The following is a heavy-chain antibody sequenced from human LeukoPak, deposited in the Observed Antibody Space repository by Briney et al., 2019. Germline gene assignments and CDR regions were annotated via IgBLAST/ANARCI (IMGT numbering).Heavy chain of an antibody. CDR2: ISSSSSYI. Sequence: GGSLRLSCAASGFTFSSYSMNWVRQAPGKGLEWVSSISSSSSYIYYADSVKGRFTISRDNAKNSLHLQMNSLRAEDTAVYYCARSMVRGVILFDYWGQGTQVTVSS. CDR3: ARSMVRGVILFDY. V-gene: IGHV3-21*01. CDR1: GFTFSSYS. D-gene: IGHD3-10*01. J-gene: IGHJ4*02.